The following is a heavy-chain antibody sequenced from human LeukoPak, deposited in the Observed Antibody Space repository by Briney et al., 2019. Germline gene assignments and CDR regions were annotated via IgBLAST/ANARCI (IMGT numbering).Heavy chain of an antibody. V-gene: IGHV3-48*04. CDR2: ISSSTGPI. CDR3: AREQQLLYNPFYMDV. CDR1: GFIFNNYN. J-gene: IGHJ6*03. Sequence: GGSLRLSCAASGFIFNNYNMNWVRQAPGKGLEWVAYISSSTGPIYYADSVKGRFTISRDNAKNSLYLQMTSLTADDTAVYYCAREQQLLYNPFYMDVWGRGTTVTVSS. D-gene: IGHD2-2*02.